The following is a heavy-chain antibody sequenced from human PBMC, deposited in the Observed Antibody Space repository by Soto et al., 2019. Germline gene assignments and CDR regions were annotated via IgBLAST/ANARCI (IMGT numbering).Heavy chain of an antibody. D-gene: IGHD3-16*02. CDR1: ESTLSSHW. Sequence: EVQLLESGGGLVQPEGSLRLSCTASESTLSSHWMHWVRQAPGKGLVWVSRINGDGGSTTYADSVKGRFTISRDNAKNTMYLQMNSLRLEDTAVYNCASVLEECARPRVIGGQGTLVTVSS. CDR3: ASVLEECARPRVI. V-gene: IGHV3-74*03. J-gene: IGHJ1*01. CDR2: INGDGGST.